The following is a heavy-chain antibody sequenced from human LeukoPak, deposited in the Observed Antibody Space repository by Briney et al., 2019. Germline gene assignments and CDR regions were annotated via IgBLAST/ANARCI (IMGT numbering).Heavy chain of an antibody. CDR2: IGGSGGT. J-gene: IGHJ4*02. Sequence: GVSLTLSCAVSGFTFSTYAMSWVPQAPGKGLEWGSSIGGSGGTNYADSAQGRLTISRDNSKNTLYLQMNSLRAEDTAVYYCAKRGRNNNWYYFDEWGQGTLVTVSS. V-gene: IGHV3-23*01. CDR3: AKRGRNNNWYYFDE. CDR1: GFTFSTYA. D-gene: IGHD1-1*01.